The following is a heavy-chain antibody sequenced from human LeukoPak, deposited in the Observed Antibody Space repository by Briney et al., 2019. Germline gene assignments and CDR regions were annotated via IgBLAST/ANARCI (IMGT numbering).Heavy chain of an antibody. Sequence: GASVKVSCKASNYPFTRYGISWVRQAPGQGFEWMGWISGSNGNTNYAQKFQGRVSMTADASTGTAYLELRSLRSDDTAVYYCARSGRGTYYYFDLWGRGTLVTVSS. CDR1: NYPFTRYG. CDR3: ARSGRGTYYYFDL. V-gene: IGHV1-18*01. D-gene: IGHD1-26*01. CDR2: ISGSNGNT. J-gene: IGHJ4*02.